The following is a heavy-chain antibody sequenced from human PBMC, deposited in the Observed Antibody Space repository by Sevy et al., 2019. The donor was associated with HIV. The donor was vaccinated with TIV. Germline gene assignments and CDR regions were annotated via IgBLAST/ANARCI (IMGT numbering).Heavy chain of an antibody. CDR2: TPTSGIST. CDR3: ARGWPIHL. J-gene: IGHJ4*02. V-gene: IGHV3-23*01. D-gene: IGHD3-3*02. CDR1: GFSFDNHA. Sequence: GGSLRLSCAASGFSFDNHAMMWFRQPPGKGLEWVSTTPTSGISTFYANSVKGRFIISRDNSKSTLYLEMNSLRVEDTALYYCARGWPIHLWRQGTLVTVSS.